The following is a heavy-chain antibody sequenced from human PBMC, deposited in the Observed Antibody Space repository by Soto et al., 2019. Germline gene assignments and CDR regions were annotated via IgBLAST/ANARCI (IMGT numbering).Heavy chain of an antibody. CDR1: GYTFPSYG. V-gene: IGHV1-18*01. D-gene: IGHD2-15*01. J-gene: IGHJ4*02. CDR2: ISGYNGNT. CDR3: ARDDCSGGSCYRPLDY. Sequence: ASVKVSCKASGYTFPSYGISWVRQAPGQGLEWMGWISGYNGNTNYAQMLQGRVTMTTDTSTSTAYMERRSLRSDDTAVYYCARDDCSGGSCYRPLDYWGQGTLVTVSS.